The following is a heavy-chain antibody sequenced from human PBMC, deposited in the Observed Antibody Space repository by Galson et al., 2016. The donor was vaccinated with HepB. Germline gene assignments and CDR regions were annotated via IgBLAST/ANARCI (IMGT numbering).Heavy chain of an antibody. CDR1: GGSINNYY. CDR3: VREKAAWVGSNRGWGGMDV. V-gene: IGHV4-59*01. J-gene: IGHJ6*02. CDR2: IDYSGTT. D-gene: IGHD2/OR15-2a*01. Sequence: ETLSPSCNMSGGSINNYYWGWIRQPPGMGLEWTGYIDYSGTTHDNPSHSSRTTISLDTSRKVFPLKVTAVTAADTAVYFCVREKAAWVGSNRGWGGMDVWGQGTSVIVSS.